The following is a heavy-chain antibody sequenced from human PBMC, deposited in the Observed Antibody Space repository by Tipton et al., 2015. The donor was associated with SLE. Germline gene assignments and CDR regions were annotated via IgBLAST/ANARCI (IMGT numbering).Heavy chain of an antibody. J-gene: IGHJ4*02. CDR2: IYSGGST. Sequence: SLRLSCAASGFTFSSYAMSWVRQAPGKGLEWVSVIYSGGSTYYADSVKGRFTISRDNSKNTLYLQMNSLRAEDTAVYYCAKRRMAVAGPEYYFDYWGQGTLVTVSS. CDR3: AKRRMAVAGPEYYFDY. V-gene: IGHV3-23*03. CDR1: GFTFSSYA. D-gene: IGHD6-19*01.